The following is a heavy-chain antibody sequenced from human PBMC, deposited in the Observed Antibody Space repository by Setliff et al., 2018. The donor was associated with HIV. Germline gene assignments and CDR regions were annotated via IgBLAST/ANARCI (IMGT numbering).Heavy chain of an antibody. Sequence: PSETLSLTCAVYNGSFSGYYWSWIRQPPGKGLEWIGEINHSGSTNYKPSLKSRVTISVGTSKNQFSLKLSSVTAADMALYYCARDHYGDVWGTYRPDAFDVWGQGTMVTVSS. D-gene: IGHD3-16*02. CDR1: NGSFSGYY. V-gene: IGHV4-34*01. CDR2: INHSGST. J-gene: IGHJ3*01. CDR3: ARDHYGDVWGTYRPDAFDV.